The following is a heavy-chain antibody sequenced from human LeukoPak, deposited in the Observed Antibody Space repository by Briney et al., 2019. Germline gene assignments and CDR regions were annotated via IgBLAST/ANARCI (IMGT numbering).Heavy chain of an antibody. CDR1: GGSFSGYY. CDR2: INNSGST. V-gene: IGHV4-34*01. D-gene: IGHD2-15*01. Sequence: SETLSLTCAVYGGSFSGYYWSWIRQPPGKGLEWIGEINNSGSTNYNPSLKSRITISVDTSKNQFSLKLSSVTAADTAVYYCAAYSQVVAAPYFDYWGQGTLVTVSS. J-gene: IGHJ4*02. CDR3: AAYSQVVAAPYFDY.